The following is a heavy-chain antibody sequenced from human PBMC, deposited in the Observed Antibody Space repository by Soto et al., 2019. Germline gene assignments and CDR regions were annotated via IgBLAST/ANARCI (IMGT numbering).Heavy chain of an antibody. CDR2: IYPGDSDT. CDR3: ARLRQLVRENWFDY. J-gene: IGHJ5*01. CDR1: GYSFTSYW. D-gene: IGHD6-6*01. Sequence: GEALKNSCNGSGYSFTSYWIGWVRQMPGKGLEWMGIIYPGDSDTRYSPSFQGQVTISADKSISTAYLQWSSLKASDTAMYYCARLRQLVRENWFDYWGQGTLVTVSS. V-gene: IGHV5-51*01.